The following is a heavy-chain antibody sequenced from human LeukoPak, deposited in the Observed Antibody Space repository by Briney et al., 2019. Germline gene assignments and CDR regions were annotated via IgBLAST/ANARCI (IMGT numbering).Heavy chain of an antibody. CDR3: ARRGTGGRSFDI. CDR1: GGSVSSGSYY. Sequence: SETLSLTCTVSGGSVSSGSYYWTWIRQPPGKGLEWIGYISYSGSTNFNPSLKSRVTISVDTSKSQFSLNLSSVTAADTAVYYCARRGTGGRSFDIWGQGTMVTVSS. CDR2: ISYSGST. V-gene: IGHV4-61*01. J-gene: IGHJ3*02. D-gene: IGHD2-8*02.